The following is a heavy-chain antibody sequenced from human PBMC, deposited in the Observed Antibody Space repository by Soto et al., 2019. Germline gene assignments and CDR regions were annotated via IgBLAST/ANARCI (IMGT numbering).Heavy chain of an antibody. CDR1: GYSFTSYW. CDR3: TRWWDHRRGRTPHYGMDV. V-gene: IGHV5-51*01. D-gene: IGHD2-15*01. J-gene: IGHJ6*02. CDR2: IYPGDSDT. Sequence: PGESLKISCKGSGYSFTSYWIGWVRQMPGKGLEWMGIIYPGDSDTRYSPSFQGQVTISADESTSTAYMELSSLRSEDTAVYYCTRWWDHRRGRTPHYGMDVWGQGTTVTVSS.